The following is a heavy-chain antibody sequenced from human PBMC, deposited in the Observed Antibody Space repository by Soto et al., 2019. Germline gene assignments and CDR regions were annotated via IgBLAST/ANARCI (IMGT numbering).Heavy chain of an antibody. CDR3: ARTPGFSYDSFGYYIDY. D-gene: IGHD3-22*01. J-gene: IGHJ4*02. CDR1: GYSFSSYR. V-gene: IGHV5-51*01. Sequence: PGESLKISCKGSGYSFSSYRIGWVRQMPGKGLEWMGFIYPAASDTRYSPSFQGQVTISADKSISTAYLQWSSLKASDTAMYYCARTPGFSYDSFGYYIDYWGQGTLVTVSS. CDR2: IYPAASDT.